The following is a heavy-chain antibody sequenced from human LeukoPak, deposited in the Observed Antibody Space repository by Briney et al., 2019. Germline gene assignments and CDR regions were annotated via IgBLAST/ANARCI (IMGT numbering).Heavy chain of an antibody. CDR1: GGSISSSSYY. J-gene: IGHJ4*02. D-gene: IGHD3-22*01. CDR3: ARGFFGGYYGY. V-gene: IGHV4-39*01. CDR2: IYYSGST. Sequence: SETLSLTCTVSGGSISSSSYYWGWIRQPPGKGLEWIGSIYYSGSTYYNPSLKSRVTISVDTSKNQFSLKLSSVTAADTAVYYCARGFFGGYYGYWGQGTLVTVSS.